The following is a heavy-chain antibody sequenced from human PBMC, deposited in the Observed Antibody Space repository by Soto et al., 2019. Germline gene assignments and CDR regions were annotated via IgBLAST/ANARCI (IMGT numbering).Heavy chain of an antibody. CDR2: ISSTGGTT. D-gene: IGHD4-17*01. CDR3: AHPRGYGVFDAVDI. J-gene: IGHJ3*02. Sequence: GGSLRLSCAASGFLFSTYAMNWVRQAPGKGLEWVSAISSTGGTTYYAESVRGRFIISRDNSINTLYLQMSSLRTEDTALYYCAHPRGYGVFDAVDIWGQGTMVTVSS. V-gene: IGHV3-23*01. CDR1: GFLFSTYA.